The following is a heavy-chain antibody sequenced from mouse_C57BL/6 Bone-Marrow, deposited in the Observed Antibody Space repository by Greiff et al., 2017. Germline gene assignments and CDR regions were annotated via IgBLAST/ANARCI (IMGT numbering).Heavy chain of an antibody. CDR3: ARWGTTVVAYYFDY. V-gene: IGHV1-69*01. Sequence: VQLQQPGAELVMPGASVKLSCKASGYTFTSYWMHWVKQRPGQGLEWVGELGTSDSYTNYNQKVKGKFTLSVDKSTSTAYMQLSSLTSEDSAVYYCARWGTTVVAYYFDYWCQGTTLTVSS. CDR2: LGTSDSYT. D-gene: IGHD1-1*01. J-gene: IGHJ2*01. CDR1: GYTFTSYW.